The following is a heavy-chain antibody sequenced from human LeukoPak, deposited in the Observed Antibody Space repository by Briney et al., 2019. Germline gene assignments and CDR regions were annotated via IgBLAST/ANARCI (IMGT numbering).Heavy chain of an antibody. D-gene: IGHD2-8*01. CDR2: ISGDGGRT. CDR1: GFTFSSNA. CDR3: VEDKSGVGIDY. J-gene: IGHJ4*02. Sequence: GGSLRLSCAASGFTFSSNAMNWVRQAPGKGLEWVSLISGDGGRTYYADSVKGRFTISRDNSKNSLYLRMNSLRTEDTALYYCVEDKSGVGIDYWGQGTLVTVSS. V-gene: IGHV3-43*02.